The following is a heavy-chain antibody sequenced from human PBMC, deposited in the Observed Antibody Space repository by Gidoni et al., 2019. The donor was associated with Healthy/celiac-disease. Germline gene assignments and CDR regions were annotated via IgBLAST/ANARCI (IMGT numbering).Heavy chain of an antibody. D-gene: IGHD6-6*01. CDR2: ISSSSSYI. CDR3: ARDRYSSSGWDY. Sequence: EVQLVESGGGLVKPGGSLRLSCAASGFTFSTYSMNWVRQAPGKGLEWVSSISSSSSYIYYADSVKGRFTISRDNAKNSLYLQMISLRAEDTAVYYCARDRYSSSGWDYWGQGTLVTVSS. V-gene: IGHV3-21*01. CDR1: GFTFSTYS. J-gene: IGHJ4*02.